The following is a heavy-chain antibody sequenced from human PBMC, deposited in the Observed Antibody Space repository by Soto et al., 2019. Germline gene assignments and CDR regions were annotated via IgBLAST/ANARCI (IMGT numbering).Heavy chain of an antibody. CDR1: GYSFTSYW. D-gene: IGHD2-21*01. CDR3: ARSFDTRDLYDL. J-gene: IGHJ5*02. V-gene: IGHV5-51*01. Sequence: PVESLKISCKGSGYSFTSYWIAWVRQMPGKGLECMGIIYPGDSDTRYSPSFEGQVTISADKSINTAYLQWSSLKASDSAMYYFARSFDTRDLYDLRGQGTTVTVSS. CDR2: IYPGDSDT.